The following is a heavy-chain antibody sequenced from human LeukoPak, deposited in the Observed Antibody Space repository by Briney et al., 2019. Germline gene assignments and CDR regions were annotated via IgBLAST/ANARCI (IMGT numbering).Heavy chain of an antibody. CDR2: INHSGST. CDR3: ARENGRFLEWLLSGTGSGYFDY. CDR1: GGSFSGYY. Sequence: KSSETLSLTCAVYGGSFSGYYWSWIRQPPGKGLEWIGEINHSGSTNYNPSLKSRVTISVDTSKNQFSLKLSSVTAADTAVYYCARENGRFLEWLLSGTGSGYFDYWGQGTLVTVSS. V-gene: IGHV4-34*01. J-gene: IGHJ4*02. D-gene: IGHD3-3*01.